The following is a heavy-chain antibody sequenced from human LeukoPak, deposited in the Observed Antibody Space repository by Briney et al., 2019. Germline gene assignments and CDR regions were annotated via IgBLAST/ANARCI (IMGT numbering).Heavy chain of an antibody. CDR2: INPNSGGT. J-gene: IGHJ6*02. V-gene: IGHV1-2*02. CDR1: GYTFTGYY. Sequence: ASVKVSCKASGYTFTGYYMHWVRQAPGQGLEWMGWINPNSGGTNYAQKFQGRVTMTRDTSISTAYMELSRLRSDDTAVYYCARDRVAGPNYYYYYGMDVWGQGNTVSVSS. D-gene: IGHD6-19*01. CDR3: ARDRVAGPNYYYYYGMDV.